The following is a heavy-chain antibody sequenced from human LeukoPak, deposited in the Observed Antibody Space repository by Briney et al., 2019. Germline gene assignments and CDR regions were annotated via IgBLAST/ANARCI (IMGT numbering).Heavy chain of an antibody. D-gene: IGHD3-22*01. Sequence: GASVKVSCKASGYTFTGYYMHWVRQAPGQGLEWMGWINPNSGGTNYAQKFQGRVTMTRDTSISTAYMELSRLRSDDTAVYYCARGYYDSSGYFFYWGQGTLVTVSS. CDR3: ARGYYDSSGYFFY. J-gene: IGHJ4*02. CDR1: GYTFTGYY. V-gene: IGHV1-2*02. CDR2: INPNSGGT.